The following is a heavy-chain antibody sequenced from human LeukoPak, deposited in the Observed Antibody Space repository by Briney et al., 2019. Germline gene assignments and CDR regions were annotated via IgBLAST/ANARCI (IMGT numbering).Heavy chain of an antibody. Sequence: SVKVSCKASGGTFSSYAISWVRQAPGQGLEWMGGIIPIFGTANYAQKFQGRVTITADESTSTAYMELSSLRSEDTAVYYCASTKDIVVVPAAMRWANYYYYGTDVWGQGTTVTVSS. V-gene: IGHV1-69*13. CDR2: IIPIFGTA. CDR3: ASTKDIVVVPAAMRWANYYYYGTDV. D-gene: IGHD2-2*01. CDR1: GGTFSSYA. J-gene: IGHJ6*02.